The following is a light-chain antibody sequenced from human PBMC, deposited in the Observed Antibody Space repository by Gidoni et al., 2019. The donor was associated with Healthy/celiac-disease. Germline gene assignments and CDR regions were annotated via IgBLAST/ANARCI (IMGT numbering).Light chain of an antibody. CDR1: QSISSY. J-gene: IGKJ1*01. CDR2: AAS. V-gene: IGKV1-39*01. CDR3: QQSYSTFWT. Sequence: DIQMSQSPSSLSASVGDRVTITCRASQSISSYLNWYQKKPVKAPNLLIYAASSLQSGVPSRFSGSRSGTDFTRTISSLHPEDFATYYCQQSYSTFWTFGQGTKVEIK.